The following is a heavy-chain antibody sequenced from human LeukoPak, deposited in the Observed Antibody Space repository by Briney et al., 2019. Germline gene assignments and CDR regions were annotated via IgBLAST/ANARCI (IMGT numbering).Heavy chain of an antibody. D-gene: IGHD3-16*01. CDR2: IWYDGSNK. Sequence: WRSLRLSCAASGFTFSSYGMHWVRQAPGKGLEWVAVIWYDGSNKYYADSVKGRFTISRDNSKNTLYLQMNSLRAEDTAVYYCARDSRGSPAYWGQGTLVTVSS. CDR1: GFTFSSYG. V-gene: IGHV3-33*01. CDR3: ARDSRGSPAY. J-gene: IGHJ4*02.